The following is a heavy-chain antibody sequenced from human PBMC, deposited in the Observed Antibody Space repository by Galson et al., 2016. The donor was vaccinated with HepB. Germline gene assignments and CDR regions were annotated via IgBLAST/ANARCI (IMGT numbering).Heavy chain of an antibody. CDR3: AKHLGGSYTFDH. CDR1: GFIFSSNA. Sequence: SLRLSCAASGFIFSSNAMSWVRQAPGKGLEWVSVVNGADNTFYADSVKGRFTISRDISKSTVYLQMSSLRADDTALYYCAKHLGGSYTFDHWGQGTLVTVSS. J-gene: IGHJ4*02. V-gene: IGHV3-23*01. D-gene: IGHD1-26*01. CDR2: VNGADNT.